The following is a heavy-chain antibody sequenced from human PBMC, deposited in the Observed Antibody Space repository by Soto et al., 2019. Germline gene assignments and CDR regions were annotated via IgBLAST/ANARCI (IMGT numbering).Heavy chain of an antibody. D-gene: IGHD5-12*01. Sequence: GGSLRLSCAASGFTFSSYGMHWVRQAPGKGLEWVAVIWYDGSNKYYADSVKGRFTISRDNSKNTLYLQMNSLRAEDTAVYYCARDNEVAPWDYWGQGTLVTVSS. CDR2: IWYDGSNK. V-gene: IGHV3-33*01. J-gene: IGHJ4*02. CDR1: GFTFSSYG. CDR3: ARDNEVAPWDY.